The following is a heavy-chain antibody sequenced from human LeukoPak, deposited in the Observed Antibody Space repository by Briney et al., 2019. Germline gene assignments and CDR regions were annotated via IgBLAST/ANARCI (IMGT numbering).Heavy chain of an antibody. J-gene: IGHJ2*01. V-gene: IGHV4-59*01. CDR1: GGSISSYY. CDR2: IYYTGAT. CDR3: ARGPTSAEVRNWYFDL. Sequence: PSETLSLTCTVSGGSISSYYWSWIRLPPGKGLEWIGYIYYTGATYYNPSLKSRVTISLDTSKNQFSLKLSSVTAADAAVYYCARGPTSAEVRNWYFDLWGRGTIVAVSS.